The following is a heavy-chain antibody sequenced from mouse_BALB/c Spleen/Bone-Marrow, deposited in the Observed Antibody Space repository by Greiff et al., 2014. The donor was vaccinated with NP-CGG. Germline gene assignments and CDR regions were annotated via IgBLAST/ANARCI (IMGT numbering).Heavy chain of an antibody. J-gene: IGHJ3*01. D-gene: IGHD2-4*01. CDR2: INPSSDYT. CDR3: AREGLRAWFVH. CDR1: GYTFTSYT. Sequence: QVQLQQSGAELARPGASVKMSCKASGYTFTSYTIHWVKQRPGQGLEWIGYINPSSDYTNYNQKFKDKATLTADKSSSTAYMQLSSLTSEDSAVYYCAREGLRAWFVHWGQGTLVTVSA. V-gene: IGHV1-4*01.